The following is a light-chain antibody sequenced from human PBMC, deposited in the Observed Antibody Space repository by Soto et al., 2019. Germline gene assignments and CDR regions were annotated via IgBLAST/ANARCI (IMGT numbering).Light chain of an antibody. J-gene: IGKJ1*01. Sequence: DIQMTQSPSTLSASVGDRVTITCRASQSISSRLAWYQQKPGKAPKLLIYDASSLESGVPSRFSGSGSGTEFTLTISSLQSDDFATYYCQQYNSYSPTFGQGTKVEIK. CDR1: QSISSR. V-gene: IGKV1-5*01. CDR2: DAS. CDR3: QQYNSYSPT.